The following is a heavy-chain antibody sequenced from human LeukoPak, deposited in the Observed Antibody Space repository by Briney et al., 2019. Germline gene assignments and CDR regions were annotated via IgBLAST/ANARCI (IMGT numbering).Heavy chain of an antibody. CDR3: ARDQMLVIAAANFFDYYYMDV. V-gene: IGHV4-61*02. D-gene: IGHD6-13*01. CDR2: IYTSGST. J-gene: IGHJ6*03. Sequence: SQTLSLTCTVSGGSISSGSYYWSWIQQPAGKGLEWIGRIYTSGSTNYNPSLKSRVTISVDTSKNQFSLKLSSVTAADTAVYYCARDQMLVIAAANFFDYYYMDVWGKGTTVTVSS. CDR1: GGSISSGSYY.